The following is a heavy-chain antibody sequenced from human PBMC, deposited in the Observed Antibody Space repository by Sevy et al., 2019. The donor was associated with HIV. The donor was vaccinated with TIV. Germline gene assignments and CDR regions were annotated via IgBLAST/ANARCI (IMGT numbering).Heavy chain of an antibody. V-gene: IGHV3-15*07. CDR1: GFTFSNAW. Sequence: GGSLRLSCAASGFTFSNAWMNWVRKAPGKGLEWVGRIKSKTDGGTTDYAAPVKGRFTISRADSKDTLYLKVISLKTEDTAVYYCTTVGYCGAGVALVPAAKGMDVWGQGTTVTVSS. CDR3: TTVGYCGAGVALVPAAKGMDV. CDR2: IKSKTDGGTT. D-gene: IGHD2-2*01. J-gene: IGHJ6*02.